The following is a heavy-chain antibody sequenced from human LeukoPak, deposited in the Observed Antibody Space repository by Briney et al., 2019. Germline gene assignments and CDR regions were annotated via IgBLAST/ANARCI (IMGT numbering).Heavy chain of an antibody. CDR3: ARVSLRNWFDP. Sequence: SETLSLTCTVSGGSISSGGYYWSWICQHPGKGLEWIGYIYYSGSTYYNPSLKSRVTISVDTSKNQFSLKLSSVTAADTAVYYCARVSLRNWFDPWGQGTLVTVSS. J-gene: IGHJ5*02. CDR1: GGSISSGGYY. CDR2: IYYSGST. D-gene: IGHD5/OR15-5a*01. V-gene: IGHV4-31*03.